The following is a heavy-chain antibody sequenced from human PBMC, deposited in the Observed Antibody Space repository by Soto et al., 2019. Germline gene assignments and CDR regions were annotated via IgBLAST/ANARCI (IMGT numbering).Heavy chain of an antibody. V-gene: IGHV4-30-2*01. CDR3: ARAWTSYDSSGYHYYYYGMDV. Sequence: PSETLSLTCAVSGGSISSGGYSWSWIRQPPGEGLEWIGYIYHSGSTYYNPSLKSRVTISVDRSKNQFSLKLSSVTAADTAVYYCARAWTSYDSSGYHYYYYGMDVWGQGTTVTVSS. CDR1: GGSISSGGYS. CDR2: IYHSGST. D-gene: IGHD3-22*01. J-gene: IGHJ6*02.